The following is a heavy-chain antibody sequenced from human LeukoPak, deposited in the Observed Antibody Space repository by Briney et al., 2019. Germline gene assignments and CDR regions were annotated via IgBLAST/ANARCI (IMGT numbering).Heavy chain of an antibody. V-gene: IGHV4-34*01. CDR1: GGSFNGYY. Sequence: PSETLSLTCAVYGGSFNGYYWSWIRQPPGKGLEWIGEINHSGSTNYNPSLKSRVTISVDTSKNQFSLKLSFVTAADTAVYYCARGALHSGYDLASYYFDYWGQGTLVTVSS. CDR2: INHSGST. D-gene: IGHD5-12*01. J-gene: IGHJ4*02. CDR3: ARGALHSGYDLASYYFDY.